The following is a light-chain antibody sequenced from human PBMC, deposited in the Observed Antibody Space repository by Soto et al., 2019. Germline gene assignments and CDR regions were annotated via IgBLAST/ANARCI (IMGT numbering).Light chain of an antibody. J-gene: IGLJ2*01. V-gene: IGLV2-14*01. Sequence: QSALTQPASVSGSPGQSITISCTGTNSDVGGFNYVSWYQQHPDKAPKLIIFEVTDRPSGVSNRFSGSKSGNTASLTISGLQSEDEAEYYCCSCTSRSTLVFGGGTKLTVL. CDR3: CSCTSRSTLV. CDR2: EVT. CDR1: NSDVGGFNY.